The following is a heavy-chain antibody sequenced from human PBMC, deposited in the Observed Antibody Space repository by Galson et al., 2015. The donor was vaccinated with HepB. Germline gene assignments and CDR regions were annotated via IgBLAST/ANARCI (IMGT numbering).Heavy chain of an antibody. V-gene: IGHV7-4-1*02. CDR2: IDTNTGNP. J-gene: IGHJ4*02. D-gene: IGHD3-22*01. CDR1: GYTFTNFA. Sequence: SVKVSCKASGYTFTNFAMNWVRQAPGQGLEWMGWIDTNTGNPTYAQGFTGRFVFSLDTSVSTAYLQISSLKAEDTAVFYCARGSYYYDRSGYHYFDFWGQGTLVTVSS. CDR3: ARGSYYYDRSGYHYFDF.